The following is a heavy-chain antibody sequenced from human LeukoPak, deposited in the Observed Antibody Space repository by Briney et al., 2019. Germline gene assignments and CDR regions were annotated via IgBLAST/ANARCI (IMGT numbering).Heavy chain of an antibody. J-gene: IGHJ4*02. Sequence: GGSLRLSCAASGFTFSSYSMNWVRQAPGKGLEWVSSISSSSSYIYYADSVKGRFTISRDNAKNSLYLQMNSLRAEDTAVYYCAKDPTSSGYSSGWADYWGQGTLVTVSS. V-gene: IGHV3-21*04. D-gene: IGHD6-19*01. CDR3: AKDPTSSGYSSGWADY. CDR2: ISSSSSYI. CDR1: GFTFSSYS.